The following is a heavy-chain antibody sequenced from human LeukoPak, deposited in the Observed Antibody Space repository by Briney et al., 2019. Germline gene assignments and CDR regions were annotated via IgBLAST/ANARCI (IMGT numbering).Heavy chain of an antibody. CDR1: GYTFTSYD. Sequence: GASVKVSCKASGYTFTSYDINWVRQATGQGLEWMGWMNPNSGNTGYAQKFQGRVTMTRNTSISTAYMELSSLRSEDTAVYYCASGYYDSSGYYPGDYWGQGTLATVSS. D-gene: IGHD3-22*01. V-gene: IGHV1-8*01. CDR2: MNPNSGNT. CDR3: ASGYYDSSGYYPGDY. J-gene: IGHJ4*02.